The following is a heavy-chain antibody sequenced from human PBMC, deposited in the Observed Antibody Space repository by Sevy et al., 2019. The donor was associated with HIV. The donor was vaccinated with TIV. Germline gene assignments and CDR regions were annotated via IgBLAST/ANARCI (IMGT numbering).Heavy chain of an antibody. Sequence: GGSLRLSCAASGFTFSSYTMNWVRQAPGKGLEWVSSISSSSSYIYYADSVKGRFTISRDNAKNSLYLQMNSLRAEDTAVYYCARGRCSSTSCAVPNWFDPWGQGTLVTVSS. CDR3: ARGRCSSTSCAVPNWFDP. D-gene: IGHD2-2*01. V-gene: IGHV3-21*01. CDR1: GFTFSSYT. CDR2: ISSSSSYI. J-gene: IGHJ5*02.